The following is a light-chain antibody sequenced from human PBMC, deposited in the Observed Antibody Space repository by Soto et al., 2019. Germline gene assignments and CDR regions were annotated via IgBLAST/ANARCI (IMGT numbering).Light chain of an antibody. CDR1: QGISSW. CDR2: AAA. Sequence: DIQMTQSPSSVSASVGDRVSITCRASQGISSWLAWYQQKPGKAPKVLIYAAASLQSGVPSRFSGSGSGTDYTLSISSLPAEDFATYDCHQANSLFRVTFGPGTKVDIK. V-gene: IGKV1-12*01. J-gene: IGKJ3*01. CDR3: HQANSLFRVT.